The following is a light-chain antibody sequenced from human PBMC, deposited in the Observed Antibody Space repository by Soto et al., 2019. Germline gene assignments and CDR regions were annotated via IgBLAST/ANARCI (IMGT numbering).Light chain of an antibody. V-gene: IGKV3D-20*02. CDR2: EAS. CDR3: QQRSNWPPRIT. J-gene: IGKJ5*01. CDR1: QSVSSTY. Sequence: EIVLTQSPGTLSLSPGERATLSCRASQSVSSTYLAWYQQKPGQTPRLLIYEASTRATGTPDRFSGSGSATDFTLTISRLEPEDFAVYYCQQRSNWPPRITFGQGTRLEIK.